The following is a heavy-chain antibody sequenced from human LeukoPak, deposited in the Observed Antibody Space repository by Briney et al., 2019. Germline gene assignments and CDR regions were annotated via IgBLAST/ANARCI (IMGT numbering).Heavy chain of an antibody. CDR2: ICGSGGST. J-gene: IGHJ4*02. Sequence: PGGSLRLSRAASGFTLSDYAMTWVRPAPGQGLEWVSSICGSGGSTYYAGSVKGRFTMSRDNSQNTLHLQMNSLRAEDTAVYYCARGLTYYYDSDGYYWAFWGQGTLVTVSS. D-gene: IGHD3-22*01. V-gene: IGHV3-23*01. CDR1: GFTLSDYA. CDR3: ARGLTYYYDSDGYYWAF.